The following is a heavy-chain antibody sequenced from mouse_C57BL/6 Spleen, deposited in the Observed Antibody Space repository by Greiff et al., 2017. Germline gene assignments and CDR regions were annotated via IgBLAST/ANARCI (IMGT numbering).Heavy chain of an antibody. J-gene: IGHJ4*01. V-gene: IGHV1-20*01. CDR2: INPYNGDT. D-gene: IGHD1-1*01. Sequence: VQLQQSGPELVKPGDSVKISCKASGYSFTGYFLNWVMQSHGKSLEWIGRINPYNGDTFYNQKFKGKATLTVDKSSSTAHMELRSLTSEDSAVYYCARGRDSSYDYYAMDYWGQGTSVTVSS. CDR1: GYSFTGYF. CDR3: ARGRDSSYDYYAMDY.